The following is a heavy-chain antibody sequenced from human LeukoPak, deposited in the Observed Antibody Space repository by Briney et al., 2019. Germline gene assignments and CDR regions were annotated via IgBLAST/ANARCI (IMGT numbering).Heavy chain of an antibody. CDR2: ISSSSSYT. D-gene: IGHD3-22*01. V-gene: IGHV3-11*03. CDR3: ARSVYYDSSGSDY. Sequence: PGGSLRLSCAASGFTFSDYYMSWIRQAPGKGLEWVSYISSSSSYTSYADSVKGRFTISRDNAKNSLYLQMNSLRAEDTAVYYCARSVYYDSSGSDYWGQGTLVTVSS. J-gene: IGHJ4*02. CDR1: GFTFSDYY.